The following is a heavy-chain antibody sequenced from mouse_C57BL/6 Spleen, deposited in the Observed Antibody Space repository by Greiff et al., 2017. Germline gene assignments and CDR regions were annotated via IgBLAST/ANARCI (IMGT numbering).Heavy chain of an antibody. CDR1: GYTFTSYW. V-gene: IGHV1-61*01. CDR2: IYPSDSET. Sequence: QVQLQQPGAELVRPGSSVKLSCKASGYTFTSYWMDWVKQRPGQGLEWIGNIYPSDSETHYNQKFKDKATLTVDKSSSTAYMQLSSLTSEDSAVYYGASGRAYYSKDYAMDYWGQGTSVTVSS. CDR3: ASGRAYYSKDYAMDY. J-gene: IGHJ4*01. D-gene: IGHD2-5*01.